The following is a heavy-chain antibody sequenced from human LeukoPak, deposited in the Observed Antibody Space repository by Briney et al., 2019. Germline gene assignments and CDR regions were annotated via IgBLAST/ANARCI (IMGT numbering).Heavy chain of an antibody. V-gene: IGHV3-74*01. CDR3: ARDIPNSGIDY. D-gene: IGHD5-12*01. J-gene: IGHJ4*02. Sequence: GGSLSLSCAASGFTFSSCWMHWVRQDPGKGLVWVARINSDGSSTSYADSVKGRFTISRDNAKNTLYLQMNSLRAEDTAVYYCARDIPNSGIDYWGQGALVTVSS. CDR1: GFTFSSCW. CDR2: INSDGSST.